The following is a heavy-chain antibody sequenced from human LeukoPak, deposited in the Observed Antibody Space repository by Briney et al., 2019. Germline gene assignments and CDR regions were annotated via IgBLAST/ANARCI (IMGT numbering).Heavy chain of an antibody. V-gene: IGHV3-30-3*01. CDR2: ISYDGSNK. D-gene: IGHD3-9*01. J-gene: IGHJ4*02. CDR1: GFTFSSYA. Sequence: HTGGSLRLSCAASGFTFSSYAMHWVRQAPGKGLEWVAVISYDGSNKYYADSVKGRFTISRDNSKNTLYLQMNSLRAEDTAVYYCARDADFEGHFDYWGQGTLVTVSS. CDR3: ARDADFEGHFDY.